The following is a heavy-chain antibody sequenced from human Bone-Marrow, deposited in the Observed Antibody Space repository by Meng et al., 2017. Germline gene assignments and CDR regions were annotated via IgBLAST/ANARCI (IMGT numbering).Heavy chain of an antibody. J-gene: IGHJ1*01. Sequence: VQLQESGPGLVKPSQTLSLTCTVYGGSISSGGYYWSWIRQHPGKGLEWIGYIYYSGSTYYNPSLKSRVTISVDTSKNQFSLKLSSVTAADTAVYYCARGPLSAAGTMGYFQHWGQGTLVTVSS. CDR3: ARGPLSAAGTMGYFQH. D-gene: IGHD6-13*01. CDR1: GGSISSGGYY. V-gene: IGHV4-31*03. CDR2: IYYSGST.